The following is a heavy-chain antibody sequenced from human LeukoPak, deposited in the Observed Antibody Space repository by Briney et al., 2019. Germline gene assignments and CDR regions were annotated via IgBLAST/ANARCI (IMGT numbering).Heavy chain of an antibody. Sequence: SETLSLTCTVSGASIRSSHYYWSWIRQPPGKGLEWIGYIYYSGSTNYNPSLKSRVTISVDTSKNQFSLKLSSVTAADTAVYYCARTAAGSSFDYWGQGTLVTVSS. CDR2: IYYSGST. CDR3: ARTAAGSSFDY. D-gene: IGHD6-13*01. V-gene: IGHV4-61*01. CDR1: GASIRSSHYY. J-gene: IGHJ4*02.